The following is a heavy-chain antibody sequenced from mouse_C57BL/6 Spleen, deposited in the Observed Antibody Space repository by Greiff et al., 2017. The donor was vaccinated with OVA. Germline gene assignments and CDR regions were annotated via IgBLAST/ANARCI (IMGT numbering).Heavy chain of an antibody. V-gene: IGHV5-17*01. CDR2: ISSGSSTI. CDR3: ARGMIRGAMDY. CDR1: GFTFSDYG. Sequence: EVMLVESGGGLVKPGGSLKLSCAASGFTFSDYGMHWVRQAPEKGLEWVAYISSGSSTIYYADTVKGRFTISRDHAKNTLFLQMTSLRSEDTAMYYCARGMIRGAMDYWGQGTSVTVSS. D-gene: IGHD2-4*01. J-gene: IGHJ4*01.